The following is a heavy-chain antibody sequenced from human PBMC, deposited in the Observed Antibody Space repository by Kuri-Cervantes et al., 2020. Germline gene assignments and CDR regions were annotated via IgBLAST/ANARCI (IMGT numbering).Heavy chain of an antibody. CDR1: GGTFSNYP. D-gene: IGHD4-17*01. J-gene: IGHJ3*02. V-gene: IGHV1-46*01. CDR2: INPSGGST. Sequence: ASVKVSCKTSGGTFSNYPIRWVRQAPGQGLEWMGIINPSGGSTSYAQKFQGRVTMTRDTSTSTVYMELSSLRSEDTAVYYCARVTLAPYYGDYEDDAFDIWGQGTMVTVSS. CDR3: ARVTLAPYYGDYEDDAFDI.